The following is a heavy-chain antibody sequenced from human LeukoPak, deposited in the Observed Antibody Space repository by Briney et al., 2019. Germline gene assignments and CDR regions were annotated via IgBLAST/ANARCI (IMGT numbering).Heavy chain of an antibody. CDR1: GGSISSYY. V-gene: IGHV4-59*01. J-gene: IGHJ4*02. Sequence: SETLSLTCTVSGGSISSYYWSWIRQPPGKGLEWIGYIYYSGSTNYNPSLKSRVTISVDTSKNQFSLKLSSVTAADTAVYYCASFRYYDYVWGSYRPTYYFDYWGQGTLVTVSS. CDR2: IYYSGST. CDR3: ASFRYYDYVWGSYRPTYYFDY. D-gene: IGHD3-16*02.